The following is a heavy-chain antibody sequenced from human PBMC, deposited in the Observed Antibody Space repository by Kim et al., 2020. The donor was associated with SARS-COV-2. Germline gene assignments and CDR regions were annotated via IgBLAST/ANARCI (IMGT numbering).Heavy chain of an antibody. CDR2: IYNSGTT. D-gene: IGHD2-21*01. Sequence: SETLSLTCTVSGGSISNSFWSWIRQPPGKGLEWIAYIYNSGTTNYNPSLKSRVTISMDTSKNQFSLKLSSVTAADTAVYYCVRHVECIPGTCNSHDAFEIWGQGTMVTVSS. CDR1: GGSISNSF. V-gene: IGHV4-59*08. J-gene: IGHJ3*02. CDR3: VRHVECIPGTCNSHDAFEI.